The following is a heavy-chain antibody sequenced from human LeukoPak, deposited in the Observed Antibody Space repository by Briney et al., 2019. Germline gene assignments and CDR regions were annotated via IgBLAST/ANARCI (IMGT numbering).Heavy chain of an antibody. CDR1: GFTFRHYA. V-gene: IGHV3-23*01. Sequence: GGSLRLSCVASGFTFRHYAMSWVRQAPGKGLEWVSSISGSDVSTYYAESVKGRFTISRDNSKNTLYLQMNSLRAEDTAIYYCAALGYCSGGSCYGHDYYYYYYMDVWGKGTTVTISS. CDR3: AALGYCSGGSCYGHDYYYYYYMDV. CDR2: ISGSDVST. D-gene: IGHD2-15*01. J-gene: IGHJ6*03.